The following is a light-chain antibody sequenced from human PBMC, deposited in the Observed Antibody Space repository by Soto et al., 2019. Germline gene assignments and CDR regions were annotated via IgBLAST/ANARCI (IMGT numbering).Light chain of an antibody. Sequence: QSALTQPRSVSGSPGQSVTISCTGTSSDVGGYNYVSWYQQHPGKAPKLMIYDVSQRPSGVPDRFSGSKSGNTASLTISGLQAEDEADYYCCSCAGSYSLYVFGTGTKVTVL. V-gene: IGLV2-11*01. CDR1: SSDVGGYNY. J-gene: IGLJ1*01. CDR2: DVS. CDR3: CSCAGSYSLYV.